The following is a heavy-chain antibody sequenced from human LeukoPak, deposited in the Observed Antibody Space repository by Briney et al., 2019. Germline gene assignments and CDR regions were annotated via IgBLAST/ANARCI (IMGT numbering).Heavy chain of an antibody. Sequence: PGGSLRLSCAASGFTISSIYMSWVRQAPGKGLEWVSVIYSGDNTYYADSVKGRFIITRDNSNNTVYLQMNSLRAEDTAVYYCARDKWVTWGQGTLVTVSS. V-gene: IGHV3-66*01. CDR1: GFTISSIY. J-gene: IGHJ4*02. CDR3: ARDKWVT. CDR2: IYSGDNT. D-gene: IGHD5-18*01.